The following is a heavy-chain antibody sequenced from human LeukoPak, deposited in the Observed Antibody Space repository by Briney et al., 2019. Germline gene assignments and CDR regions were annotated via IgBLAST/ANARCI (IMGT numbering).Heavy chain of an antibody. CDR3: ARGGDYGDYSNWFDP. Sequence: SQTLSLTCTVSGASISSGDYYWSWIRQPPGKGLEWIGYIYYSGSTYYNPSLKSRVTISVDTSKNQCSLKLSSVTAADTAVYYCARGGDYGDYSNWFDPWGQGTLVTVSS. J-gene: IGHJ5*02. V-gene: IGHV4-30-4*01. CDR2: IYYSGST. CDR1: GASISSGDYY. D-gene: IGHD4-17*01.